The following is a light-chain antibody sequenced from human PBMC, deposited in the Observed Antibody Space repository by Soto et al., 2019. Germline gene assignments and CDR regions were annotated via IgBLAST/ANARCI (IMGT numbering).Light chain of an antibody. J-gene: IGLJ3*02. V-gene: IGLV4-69*01. Sequence: QAVVTQSPSASASLGASVTLTCTLSSGHSSYAIAWHQQQPEKGPRYLMKLNSDGSHSKGDGIPDRFSGSSSGAERYLTISSLQSEDEADYYCQTWGTGIHGVFGGGTKLTVL. CDR1: SGHSSYA. CDR3: QTWGTGIHGV. CDR2: LNSDGSH.